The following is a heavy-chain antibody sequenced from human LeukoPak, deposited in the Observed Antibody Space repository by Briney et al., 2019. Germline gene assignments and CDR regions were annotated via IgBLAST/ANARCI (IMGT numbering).Heavy chain of an antibody. D-gene: IGHD5-24*01. CDR3: ARESQFHYYYYGMDV. CDR2: INAGNGNT. J-gene: IGHJ6*04. V-gene: IGHV1-3*01. Sequence: GASVKVSCKASGYTFTSYAMHWVRQAPGQRLEWMGWINAGNGNTKYSQKFQGRVTITRDTSASTAYMELSSLRSEDTAVYYCARESQFHYYYYGMDVWGKGTTVTVSS. CDR1: GYTFTSYA.